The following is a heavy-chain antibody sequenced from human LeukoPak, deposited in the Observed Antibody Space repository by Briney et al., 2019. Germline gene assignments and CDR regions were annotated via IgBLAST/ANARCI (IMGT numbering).Heavy chain of an antibody. CDR2: ISAYNGNT. CDR3: ARDRWHYYGSGSYFRGYGMDV. V-gene: IGHV1-18*01. CDR1: GYTFTSYG. D-gene: IGHD3-10*01. J-gene: IGHJ6*02. Sequence: ASVKVSCKASGYTFTSYGISWVRQAPGQGLEWMGWISAYNGNTNYAQKLQSRVTMTTDTSTSTAYMELRSLRSDDTAVYYCARDRWHYYGSGSYFRGYGMDVWGQGTTVTVSS.